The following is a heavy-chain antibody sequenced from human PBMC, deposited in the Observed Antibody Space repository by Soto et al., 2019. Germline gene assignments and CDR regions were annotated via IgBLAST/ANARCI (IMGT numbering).Heavy chain of an antibody. V-gene: IGHV4-39*07. CDR1: GGSISSSSYY. J-gene: IGHJ4*02. Sequence: PSETLSLTCTVSGGSISSSSYYWGWIRQPPGKGLEWIGSIYYSGSTYYNPSLKSRVTISVDTSKNQFSLKLSSVTATDTAVYYCARDFPPNGGRDPAGHFAYWGQGTLVTVSS. CDR2: IYYSGST. D-gene: IGHD4-17*01. CDR3: ARDFPPNGGRDPAGHFAY.